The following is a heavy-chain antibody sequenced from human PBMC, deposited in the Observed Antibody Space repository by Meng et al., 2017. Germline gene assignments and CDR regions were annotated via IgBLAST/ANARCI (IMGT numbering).Heavy chain of an antibody. J-gene: IGHJ4*02. Sequence: QVQLVQSGGEVKNPGASVKVSCKASGYTFTGYYMHWVRQAPGQGLEWMGRINPNSGGTNYAQKFQGRVTMTRDTSISTAYMELSRLRSDDTAVYYCASELNTYGSGSYAYWGQGTLVTVSS. D-gene: IGHD3-10*01. V-gene: IGHV1-2*06. CDR1: GYTFTGYY. CDR3: ASELNTYGSGSYAY. CDR2: INPNSGGT.